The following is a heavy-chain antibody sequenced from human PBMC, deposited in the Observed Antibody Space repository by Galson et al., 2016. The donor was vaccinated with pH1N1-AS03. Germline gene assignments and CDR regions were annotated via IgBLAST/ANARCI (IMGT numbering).Heavy chain of an antibody. CDR2: FSGSSAST. CDR1: GITVNSYG. Sequence: SLRLSCAVSGITVNSYGMSWVRQAPGKGLEWVSGFSGSSASTYYADSVKGRFTISRDNSKNTLYLQMNNLRAEDTAVYYCAKDRSGLWFGDLDYWGQGSPVTVSS. D-gene: IGHD3-10*01. V-gene: IGHV3-23*01. J-gene: IGHJ4*02. CDR3: AKDRSGLWFGDLDY.